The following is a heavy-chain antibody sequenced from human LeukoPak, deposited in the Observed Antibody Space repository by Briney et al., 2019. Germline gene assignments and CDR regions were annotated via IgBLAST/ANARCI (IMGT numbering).Heavy chain of an antibody. J-gene: IGHJ4*02. CDR2: ISYDGSNK. D-gene: IGHD2-21*02. CDR1: GFTFSSYA. CDR3: AKARGVVVTADEIDY. V-gene: IGHV3-30*04. Sequence: GGSLRLSCAASGFTFSSYAMHWVRQAPGKGLEWVAVISYDGSNKYYADSVKGRFTISRDNSKNTLYLQMNSLRAEDTAVYYCAKARGVVVTADEIDYWGQGTLVTVSS.